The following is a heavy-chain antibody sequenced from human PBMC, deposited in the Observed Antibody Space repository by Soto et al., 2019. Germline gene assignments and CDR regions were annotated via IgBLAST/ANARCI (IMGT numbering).Heavy chain of an antibody. CDR3: ARAFRCVGGHDCYYPFDY. V-gene: IGHV3-74*01. CDR1: GFTFSSYW. Sequence: EVQLVESGGGVVQPGGSLRLSCAASGFTFSSYWMYWVRQTPGKGLVCISRINSDGTRTTYADSVKGRFIISRDNAKNTVYLQMNSLRPEDTTVYYCARAFRCVGGHDCYYPFDYWGQGALVTVSS. J-gene: IGHJ4*02. CDR2: INSDGTRT. D-gene: IGHD2-21*02.